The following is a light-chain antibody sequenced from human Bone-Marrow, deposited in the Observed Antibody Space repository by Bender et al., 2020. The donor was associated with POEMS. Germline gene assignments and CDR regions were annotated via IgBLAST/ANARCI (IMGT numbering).Light chain of an antibody. CDR2: GVS. Sequence: QSALTQPASVSGSPGQSITISCTGSSSDVGGYNYVSWYQQHPGKAPKLIIHGVSDRPSGVSNRFSGSKSGNTASLTISGLQAEDEADYYCIAYGTSLYVFGTGTKVTVL. V-gene: IGLV2-14*03. CDR1: SSDVGGYNY. CDR3: IAYGTSLYV. J-gene: IGLJ1*01.